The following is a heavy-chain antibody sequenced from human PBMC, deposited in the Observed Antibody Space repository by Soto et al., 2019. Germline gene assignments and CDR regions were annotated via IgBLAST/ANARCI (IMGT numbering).Heavy chain of an antibody. D-gene: IGHD2-15*01. CDR2: IYYSGST. J-gene: IGHJ6*02. CDR1: GGSISSGGYY. V-gene: IGHV4-31*03. CDR3: ARDVVVVAATWDDYYYYGMDV. Sequence: PSETLSLTCTVSGGSISSGGYYWSWIRQHPGKGLEWIGYIYYSGSTYYNPSLKSRVTISVDTSKNQFSLKLSSVTAADTAVYYCARDVVVVAATWDDYYYYGMDVWGQGTTVTVSS.